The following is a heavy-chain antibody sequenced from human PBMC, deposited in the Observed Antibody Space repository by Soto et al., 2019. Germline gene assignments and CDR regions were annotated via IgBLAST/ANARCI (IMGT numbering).Heavy chain of an antibody. D-gene: IGHD4-17*01. CDR2: IGVGSGNT. CDR1: GFTFTSSA. V-gene: IGHV1-58*02. CDR3: AAGPDVSERGRDPAYRDYPLSFLGY. J-gene: IGHJ4*01. Sequence: SVKVSCKASGFTFTSSAMQWVRQARGQRLEWIGWIGVGSGNTNYAQKFQERVTITRDMSTSTAYMELSSLRSEDTAVYYCAAGPDVSERGRDPAYRDYPLSFLGYWG.